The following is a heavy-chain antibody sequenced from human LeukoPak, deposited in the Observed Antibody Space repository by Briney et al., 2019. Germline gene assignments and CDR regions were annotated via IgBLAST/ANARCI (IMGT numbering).Heavy chain of an antibody. CDR3: ARVNTAMAVDY. D-gene: IGHD5-18*01. CDR2: IAGGDDR. V-gene: IGHV3-23*01. Sequence: GGSLRVSCATSGFTFSSYSMSWVRQAPGKGLEWVAGIAGGDDRFYADSVKGRFSISRDNSKNTVDLQMNSLRVEDTAVYYCARVNTAMAVDYWGQGTLVTVSS. J-gene: IGHJ4*02. CDR1: GFTFSSYS.